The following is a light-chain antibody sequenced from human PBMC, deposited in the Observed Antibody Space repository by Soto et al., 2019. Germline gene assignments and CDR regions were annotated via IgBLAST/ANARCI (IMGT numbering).Light chain of an antibody. CDR2: SAS. Sequence: DIQMTQSPSFLSASVGDTVTIPCRASLGVSTYLNWYQQQPGRPPKLLIFSASSLHTGVPSRFSGRGSGTHFTLTITNLQAEDFATYYCQQSFSAPLTFGGGTKVDIK. J-gene: IGKJ4*01. CDR3: QQSFSAPLT. V-gene: IGKV1-39*01. CDR1: LGVSTY.